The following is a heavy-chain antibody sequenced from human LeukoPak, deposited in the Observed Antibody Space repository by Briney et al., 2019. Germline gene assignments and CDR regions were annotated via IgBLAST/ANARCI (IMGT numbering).Heavy chain of an antibody. CDR2: IYYSGST. CDR1: GGSISSSSYY. D-gene: IGHD6-13*01. J-gene: IGHJ6*03. V-gene: IGHV4-39*07. Sequence: SETLSLTCTVSGGSISSSSYYWGWIRQPPGKGLEWIGSIYYSGSTYYNPSLKSRVTISVDTSKNQFSLKLSSVTAADTAVYYCARRYSSSWCYYYYMDVWGKGTTVTVSS. CDR3: ARRYSSSWCYYYYMDV.